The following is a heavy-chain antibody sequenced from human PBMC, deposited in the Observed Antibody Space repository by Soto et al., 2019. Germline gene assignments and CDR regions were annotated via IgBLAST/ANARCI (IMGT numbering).Heavy chain of an antibody. CDR2: INKDGSQT. Sequence: EVQLVESGGALVQPGGSLRLTCATSGFTFSNYWMTWVRQAPGKRLEWVANINKDGSQTSFVDSVKGRFTIFRDNAKSSLYLQMNSLRGEDTAKYYCVKEIAAAQWGQGTLVTVSS. CDR1: GFTFSNYW. CDR3: VKEIAAAQ. J-gene: IGHJ4*02. D-gene: IGHD6-25*01. V-gene: IGHV3-7*01.